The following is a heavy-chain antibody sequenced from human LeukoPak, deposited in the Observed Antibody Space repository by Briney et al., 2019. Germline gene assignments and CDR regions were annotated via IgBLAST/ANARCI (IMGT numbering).Heavy chain of an antibody. CDR1: GYTFTSYD. Sequence: GASVNVSCKASGYTFTSYDINWVRQATGQGLEWMGWMNPNSGNTGYAQKFQGRVTMTRNTSISTAYMELSSLRSEDTAVYYCARAHTMVRGVMTFRYWGQGTLVTVSS. J-gene: IGHJ4*02. CDR2: MNPNSGNT. V-gene: IGHV1-8*01. D-gene: IGHD3-10*01. CDR3: ARAHTMVRGVMTFRY.